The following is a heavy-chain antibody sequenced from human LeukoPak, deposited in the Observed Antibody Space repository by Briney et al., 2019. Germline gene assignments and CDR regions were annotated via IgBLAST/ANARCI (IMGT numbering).Heavy chain of an antibody. J-gene: IGHJ4*02. CDR3: ARRDCTSSTCYAGSYYFDY. D-gene: IGHD2-2*01. Sequence: SETLSLTCSVFGGSISSSSYYWGWIRQPPGKGLEWIGSIYYSGSSYYNPSLKSRVTISVDTSKNQFSLKLTSVTAADTAVYYCARRDCTSSTCYAGSYYFDYWGQGTLVTVSS. CDR1: GGSISSSSYY. CDR2: IYYSGSS. V-gene: IGHV4-39*01.